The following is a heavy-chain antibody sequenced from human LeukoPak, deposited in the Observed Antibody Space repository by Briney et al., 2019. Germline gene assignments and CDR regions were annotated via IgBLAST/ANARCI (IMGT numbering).Heavy chain of an antibody. D-gene: IGHD6-13*01. CDR3: ARDNNSSSWPH. CDR2: INHSGST. CDR1: GGSFSGYY. J-gene: IGHJ4*02. Sequence: PSETLSLTCAVYGGSFSGYYWSWIRQPPGKGLEWIGEINHSGSTNYNPSLKSRVTISVDTSKNQFSPKLSSVTAADTAVYYCARDNNSSSWPHWGQGTLVTVSS. V-gene: IGHV4-34*01.